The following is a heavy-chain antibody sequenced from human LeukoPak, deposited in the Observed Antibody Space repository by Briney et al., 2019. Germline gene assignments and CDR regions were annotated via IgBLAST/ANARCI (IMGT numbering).Heavy chain of an antibody. V-gene: IGHV3-23*01. J-gene: IGHJ4*02. CDR2: ISGSGGST. Sequence: AGGSLRLSCAASGVTFSSYAMSWVRQAPGKGLEWVSAISGSGGSTYYADSVKGRFTISRDNSKNTLYLQMNSLRAEDTAVYYCAKDQGGYYYDSSGYYPSPFDYWGQGTLVTVSS. CDR3: AKDQGGYYYDSSGYYPSPFDY. CDR1: GVTFSSYA. D-gene: IGHD3-22*01.